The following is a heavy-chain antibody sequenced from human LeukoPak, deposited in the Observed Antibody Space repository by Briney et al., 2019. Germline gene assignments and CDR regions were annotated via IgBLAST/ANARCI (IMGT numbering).Heavy chain of an antibody. V-gene: IGHV4-34*01. CDR2: INHSGST. Sequence: PSETLSLTCAVHGGSFSGYYWSWLRQPPGKGLEWIGEINHSGSTNYNPSLKSRVTISVDTSKNQFSLKLSSVTAADTAVYYCARGAHVLLWFGEPYGMDVWGKGTTATVSS. D-gene: IGHD3-10*01. CDR3: ARGAHVLLWFGEPYGMDV. CDR1: GGSFSGYY. J-gene: IGHJ6*04.